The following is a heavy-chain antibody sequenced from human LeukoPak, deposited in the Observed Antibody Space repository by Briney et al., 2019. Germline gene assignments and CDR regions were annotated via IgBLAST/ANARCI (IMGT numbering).Heavy chain of an antibody. CDR3: ARDSVNDYYDSSGYFS. Sequence: ASVKVSCKASGYTFTSYGISWVRQAPGQGLEWMGWISAYNGNTNYAQKLQGRVTMTTHTSTSTAYMELRSLRSDDTAVYYCARDSVNDYYDSSGYFSWGQGNLVSVSS. V-gene: IGHV1-18*01. CDR2: ISAYNGNT. J-gene: IGHJ5*02. CDR1: GYTFTSYG. D-gene: IGHD3-22*01.